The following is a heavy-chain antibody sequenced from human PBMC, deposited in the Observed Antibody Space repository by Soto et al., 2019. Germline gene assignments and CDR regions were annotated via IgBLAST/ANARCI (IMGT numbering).Heavy chain of an antibody. J-gene: IGHJ4*02. D-gene: IGHD3-10*02. V-gene: IGHV3-74*01. CDR1: GFTFSSYW. Sequence: GGSLRLSCAASGFTFSSYWMHWVRQAPGKGLVWVSRINSDGSSTRYADPVKDRFTISRDNAKNTLYLQMNSLRAEDTAVYYCVRDSSMFFDYWGQGTLVTVSS. CDR3: VRDSSMFFDY. CDR2: INSDGSST.